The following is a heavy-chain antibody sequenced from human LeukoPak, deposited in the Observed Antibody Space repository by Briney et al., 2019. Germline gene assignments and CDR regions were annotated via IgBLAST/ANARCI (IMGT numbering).Heavy chain of an antibody. Sequence: GGSLRLSCVASEFTFSNYAMNWVRQVPGKGLEWVSIITDTGGDTKYAGSVKGRFTVSRDNSKSTLYLQMNSLRAEDTDVYYCARDLLTVRYFDWFSWFDPWGQGTLVTVSS. D-gene: IGHD3-9*01. CDR1: EFTFSNYA. CDR3: ARDLLTVRYFDWFSWFDP. CDR2: ITDTGGDT. V-gene: IGHV3-23*01. J-gene: IGHJ5*02.